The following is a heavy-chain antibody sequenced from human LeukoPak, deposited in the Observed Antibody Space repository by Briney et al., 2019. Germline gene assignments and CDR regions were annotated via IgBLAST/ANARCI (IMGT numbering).Heavy chain of an antibody. CDR2: IIPIFGTA. V-gene: IGHV1-69*01. Sequence: ASVNVSCKASGGTFSSYAISWVRQAPGQGLEWMGGIIPIFGTANYAQKFQGRVTITADESTSTAYMEVSSLRSEDTAVYYCARDRDCSGGSCYSPDYGMDVWGKGTTVTVSS. CDR1: GGTFSSYA. D-gene: IGHD2-15*01. CDR3: ARDRDCSGGSCYSPDYGMDV. J-gene: IGHJ6*04.